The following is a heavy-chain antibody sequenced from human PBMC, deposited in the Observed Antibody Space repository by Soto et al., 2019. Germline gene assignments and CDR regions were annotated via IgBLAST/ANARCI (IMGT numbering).Heavy chain of an antibody. J-gene: IGHJ5*02. CDR1: GGSISSSSYY. V-gene: IGHV4-39*02. CDR3: ARERHHYYGSGSYWYWFDP. CDR2: IYYSGST. D-gene: IGHD3-10*01. Sequence: PSETLSLTCTVSGGSISSSSYYWGWIRQPPGKGLEWIGSIYYSGSTYYNPSLKSRVTISVDTSKNQFSLKLSSVTAADTAVYYCARERHHYYGSGSYWYWFDPWGQGTLVTVSS.